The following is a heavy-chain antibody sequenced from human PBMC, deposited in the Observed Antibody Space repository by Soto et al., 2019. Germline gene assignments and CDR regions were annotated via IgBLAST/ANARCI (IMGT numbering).Heavy chain of an antibody. D-gene: IGHD2-2*01. CDR3: ASSTSPRDWFDP. CDR2: ISSSGSTI. J-gene: IGHJ5*02. V-gene: IGHV3-11*01. Sequence: GGSLRLSCAASGFTFSEYYMSWIRQAPGKGLEWVSYISSSGSTIYYADSVKGRFTISRDNAKNSLYLQMNSLRAEDTAVYYCASSTSPRDWFDPWGQGTLVTVSS. CDR1: GFTFSEYY.